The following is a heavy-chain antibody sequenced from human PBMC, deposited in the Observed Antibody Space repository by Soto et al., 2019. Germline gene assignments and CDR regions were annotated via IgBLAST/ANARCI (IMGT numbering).Heavy chain of an antibody. Sequence: EVQLVESGGGLVQPGGSLKLSCAASGFTFSGSAMHWVRQASGKGLEWVGRIRSKANSYATAYAASVKGRFTISRDDSKNTAYLQMNSLKTEDTAVYYCTRVGSSQKWFGEFKDYWGQGTLVTVSS. CDR3: TRVGSSQKWFGEFKDY. CDR1: GFTFSGSA. CDR2: IRSKANSYAT. D-gene: IGHD3-10*01. J-gene: IGHJ4*02. V-gene: IGHV3-73*01.